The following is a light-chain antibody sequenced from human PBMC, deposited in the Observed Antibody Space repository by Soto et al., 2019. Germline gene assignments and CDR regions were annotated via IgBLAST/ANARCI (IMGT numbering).Light chain of an antibody. CDR3: QQRGNWPIFT. CDR1: QSVSNF. CDR2: GAS. Sequence: EIVLTQSPATLSLSPGERATLSCRASQSVSNFLAWYQQKPGQAPRLLIYGASNRATGIPGRFSGSGSGTDFTLTISSLEPEDFAVYYCQQRGNWPIFTFGPGTKVDIK. V-gene: IGKV3-11*01. J-gene: IGKJ3*01.